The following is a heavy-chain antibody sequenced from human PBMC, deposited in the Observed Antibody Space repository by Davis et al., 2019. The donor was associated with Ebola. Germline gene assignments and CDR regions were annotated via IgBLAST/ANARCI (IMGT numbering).Heavy chain of an antibody. CDR3: RSNFDY. CDR1: GFTFSNFG. CDR2: ISYDGSNK. Sequence: GESLKISCAASGFTFSNFGMHWVRQAPGKGLEWVAVISYDGSNKYYADSVKGRFTISRDNSKNTLYLQMNSLKTEDTAVYYCRSNFDYWGQGALVTVSS. J-gene: IGHJ4*02. V-gene: IGHV3-30*03.